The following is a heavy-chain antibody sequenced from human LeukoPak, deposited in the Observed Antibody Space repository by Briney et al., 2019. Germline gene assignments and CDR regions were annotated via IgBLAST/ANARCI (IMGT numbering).Heavy chain of an antibody. CDR1: GYTFTSYY. CDR3: ARDLGSRSCSYNGMDV. J-gene: IGHJ6*01. V-gene: IGHV1-46*01. D-gene: IGHD6-13*01. Sequence: ASVKVSCKASGYTFTSYYMHWVRQAPGQGLEWMGITNPSGGSTSYAHKFQGRVTMTRDTPTSTVYMELSSLRSEDTAVYYCARDLGSRSCSYNGMDVWGQGTTVTVST. CDR2: TNPSGGST.